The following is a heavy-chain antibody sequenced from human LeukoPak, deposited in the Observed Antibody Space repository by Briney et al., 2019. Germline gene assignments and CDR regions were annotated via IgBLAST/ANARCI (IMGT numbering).Heavy chain of an antibody. CDR1: GFTFNRNA. V-gene: IGHV3-23*01. Sequence: GGSLRLSCAASGFTFNRNAISWVRQAPGKGLEWASTIGGSGDKTFYADSVKGRFTISRDNSKNMVHLQMNSLTGEDTALYYCVRRGDASSGWGDHDFWGQGALVTVSS. J-gene: IGHJ4*02. CDR2: IGGSGDKT. D-gene: IGHD6-19*01. CDR3: VRRGDASSGWGDHDF.